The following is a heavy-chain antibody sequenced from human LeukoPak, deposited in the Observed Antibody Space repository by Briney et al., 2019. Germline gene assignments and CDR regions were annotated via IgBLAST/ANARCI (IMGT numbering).Heavy chain of an antibody. J-gene: IGHJ4*02. CDR1: GGTFSSYA. D-gene: IGHD4-17*01. Sequence: ASVKVSCKASGGTFSSYAISWVRQAPGQGLEWMGGIIPIFGTANYAQKFQGRVTITADESTSTAYMELSSLRSEDTAVYYCASTPSQNDYGDYGFDYWGQGTLVTVSS. CDR2: IIPIFGTA. CDR3: ASTPSQNDYGDYGFDY. V-gene: IGHV1-69*13.